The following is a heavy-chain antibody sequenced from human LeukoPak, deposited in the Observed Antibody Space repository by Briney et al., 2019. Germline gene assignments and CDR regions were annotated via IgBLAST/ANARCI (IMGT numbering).Heavy chain of an antibody. D-gene: IGHD3-10*01. J-gene: IGHJ1*01. V-gene: IGHV3-74*01. CDR3: ARDRSELVWFGSPEEEFQH. Sequence: PPGGSLRLSCAASGFTFRSYWMHWVRQVPGKGLLWVSRINGDGTTTNYADAVKGRFTISRDNAENTLYLQMNSLRVEDTAVYYCARDRSELVWFGSPEEEFQHWGQGIMVTVSS. CDR2: INGDGTTT. CDR1: GFTFRSYW.